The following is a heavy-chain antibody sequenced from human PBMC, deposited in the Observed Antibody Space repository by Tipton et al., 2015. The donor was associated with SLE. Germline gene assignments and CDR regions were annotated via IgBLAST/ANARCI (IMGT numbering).Heavy chain of an antibody. J-gene: IGHJ4*02. Sequence: LRLSCTVSGGSIDTSYWSWIRHSPGKGLEWIGFVVYGGSTDYNPSLKSRVTISIDTSKNQFSLELTSVTSTDTAVYYCARSTVATWDFWGQGTLVAVSS. CDR1: GGSIDTSY. CDR3: ARSTVATWDF. D-gene: IGHD4-17*01. CDR2: VVYGGST. V-gene: IGHV4-59*01.